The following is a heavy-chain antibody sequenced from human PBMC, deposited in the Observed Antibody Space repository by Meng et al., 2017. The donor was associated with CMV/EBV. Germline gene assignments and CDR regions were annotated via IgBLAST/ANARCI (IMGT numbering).Heavy chain of an antibody. J-gene: IGHJ6*02. V-gene: IGHV4-4*02. CDR3: ARPHTYYYESSGYSHYYYYAMDV. Sequence: SQTLSLTCAVSGGSICSSHWWSWVRQPPGKGLEWIGEIYHSGSTNYNPSLRSRVTISVDKSKNQFSLKLSSVTAADTAVYYCARPHTYYYESSGYSHYYYYAMDVWGQGTTVTV. CDR1: GGSICSSHW. CDR2: IYHSGST. D-gene: IGHD3-22*01.